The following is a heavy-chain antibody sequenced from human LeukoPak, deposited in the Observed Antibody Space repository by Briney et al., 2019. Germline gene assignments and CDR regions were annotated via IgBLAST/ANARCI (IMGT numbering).Heavy chain of an antibody. D-gene: IGHD3-10*01. CDR3: AREAEFGSGSYYSSPYGMDV. CDR1: GFTFSDYY. V-gene: IGHV3-11*01. Sequence: GGSLRLSCAASGFTFSDYYMSWIRQAPGKGLEWVSYISSSGSTIYYADSVKGRFTISRDNAKNSLYLQMNSLRAEDAAVYYCAREAEFGSGSYYSSPYGMDVWGQGTTVTVSS. J-gene: IGHJ6*02. CDR2: ISSSGSTI.